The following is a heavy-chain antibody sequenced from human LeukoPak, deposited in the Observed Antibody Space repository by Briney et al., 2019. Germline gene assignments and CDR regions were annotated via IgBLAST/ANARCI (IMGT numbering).Heavy chain of an antibody. Sequence: SETLSLTCTVSGGSISSSSYYWGWIRQPPGKGLEWIGSIYYSGSTYYNPSLKSRVTISVDTSKNQFSLKLSSVTAADTAVYHCAREKGIAAAGRGPYNWFDPWGQGTLVTVSS. J-gene: IGHJ5*02. CDR3: AREKGIAAAGRGPYNWFDP. D-gene: IGHD6-13*01. CDR1: GGSISSSSYY. CDR2: IYYSGST. V-gene: IGHV4-39*07.